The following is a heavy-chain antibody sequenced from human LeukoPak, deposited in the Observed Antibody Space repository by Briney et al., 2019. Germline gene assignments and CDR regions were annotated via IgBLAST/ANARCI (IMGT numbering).Heavy chain of an antibody. J-gene: IGHJ4*02. D-gene: IGHD3-22*01. CDR3: ARSHYDSSGYYYY. V-gene: IGHV4-38-2*01. CDR1: GYSISSGYY. CDR2: SHTGIT. Sequence: SETLSLTCAVSGYSISSGYYRGWIRQPPGKGLEWIGISHTGITYYNPSLKSRVTISLDTTRNQFSLNLTSVTAADTAVYYCARSHYDSSGYYYYWGQGTLVTVSS.